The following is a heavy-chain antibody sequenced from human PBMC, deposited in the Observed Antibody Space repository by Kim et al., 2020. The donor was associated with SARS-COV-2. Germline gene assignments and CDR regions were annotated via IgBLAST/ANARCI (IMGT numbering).Heavy chain of an antibody. CDR1: GASISSGDYY. D-gene: IGHD5-12*01. Sequence: SETLSLTCSVSGASISSGDYYWSWIRQHPVRGLEWIGYIYYSGSTYYNPSLKSRVTISVDTSKNQFSLELSSVTAADTAVYYCARDQSGYDFVDFWGQGTLVTVSS. CDR3: ARDQSGYDFVDF. J-gene: IGHJ4*02. V-gene: IGHV4-31*03. CDR2: IYYSGST.